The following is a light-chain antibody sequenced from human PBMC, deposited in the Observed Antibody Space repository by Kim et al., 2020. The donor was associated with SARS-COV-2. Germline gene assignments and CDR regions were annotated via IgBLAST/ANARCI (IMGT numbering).Light chain of an antibody. CDR2: AAS. J-gene: IGKJ1*01. V-gene: IGKV1-27*01. CDR1: QDISNY. Sequence: DIQMTQSPSSLSASVGDRVTITCRASQDISNYLAWFQLKPGKAPKLLIYAASALHPGVPSRFSGSGSGTDFTLTVTSLQPDDVATYYCQKCDSAPWTFGQGTKVDIK. CDR3: QKCDSAPWT.